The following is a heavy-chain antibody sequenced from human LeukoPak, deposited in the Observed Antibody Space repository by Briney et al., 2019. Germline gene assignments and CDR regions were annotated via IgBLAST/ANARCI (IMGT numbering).Heavy chain of an antibody. Sequence: GGSLRLSCAASGFSFSNHWMIWVRQAPGKGLEWVATINPDGTEKRYVDSVKGRFTISRDNGKDSLYLQMSSLRAEDTAVYYCVRDDRGIAVGSRDHGAQGTLVTVSS. V-gene: IGHV3-7*03. D-gene: IGHD6-19*01. CDR2: INPDGTEK. CDR3: VRDDRGIAVGSRDH. CDR1: GFSFSNHW. J-gene: IGHJ4*02.